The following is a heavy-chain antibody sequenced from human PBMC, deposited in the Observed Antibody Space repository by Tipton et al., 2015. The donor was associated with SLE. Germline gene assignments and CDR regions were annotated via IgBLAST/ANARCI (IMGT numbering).Heavy chain of an antibody. D-gene: IGHD1-1*01. J-gene: IGHJ5*02. V-gene: IGHV4-61*01. Sequence: TLSLTCTVSGGSVSGGSIISHYWSWFRQPPGKGLEWIGYIYYSGSTKYNPSLKSRVTISQDTSKNQFSLKLRSVTAADTAVYYCVRDNWDFNWYDPWGQGTLVTVSS. CDR2: IYYSGST. CDR3: VRDNWDFNWYDP. CDR1: GGSVSGGSIISHY.